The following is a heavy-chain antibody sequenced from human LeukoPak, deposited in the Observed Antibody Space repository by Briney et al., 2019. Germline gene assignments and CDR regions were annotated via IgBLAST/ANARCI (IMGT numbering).Heavy chain of an antibody. D-gene: IGHD5-24*01. V-gene: IGHV4-59*08. CDR2: IYYSGST. CDR3: ARHFRDGSLIGFDY. CDR1: GGSISSYY. J-gene: IGHJ4*02. Sequence: SETLSLTCTVSGGSISSYYWSWIRQPPGKGLEWIGYIYYSGSTNYNPSLKSRVTISVDTSKNQFSLKLSSVTAADTAVYYCARHFRDGSLIGFDYWGQGTLVTVSS.